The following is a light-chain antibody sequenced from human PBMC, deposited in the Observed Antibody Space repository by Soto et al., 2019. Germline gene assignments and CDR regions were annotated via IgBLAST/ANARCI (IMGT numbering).Light chain of an antibody. Sequence: QSVLTQPASVSGSPGQSITISCTGTSSDVGSYTLVSWYQQHPGKAPKLMIYEVSKRPSGVSNRFSGSKSGNTASLTISGLQAEDEADYYCCSYAGSSTAVVFGGGTKVTVL. CDR3: CSYAGSSTAVV. J-gene: IGLJ2*01. CDR1: SSDVGSYTL. V-gene: IGLV2-23*02. CDR2: EVS.